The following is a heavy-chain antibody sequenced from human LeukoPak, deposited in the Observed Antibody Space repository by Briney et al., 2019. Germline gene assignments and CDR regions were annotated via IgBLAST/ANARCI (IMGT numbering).Heavy chain of an antibody. D-gene: IGHD4-23*01. J-gene: IGHJ3*02. Sequence: GGSLRLSCTGSGFTLSSYAMNWVRRAPGQGLEWVSSISSSSSDIYYTDSVKGRFTISRDNAKNSLYLQMNSLRAEDTAVYYCVTAYGGSSGAFDIWGQGTMVTVSS. CDR1: GFTLSSYA. CDR2: ISSSSSDI. CDR3: VTAYGGSSGAFDI. V-gene: IGHV3-21*01.